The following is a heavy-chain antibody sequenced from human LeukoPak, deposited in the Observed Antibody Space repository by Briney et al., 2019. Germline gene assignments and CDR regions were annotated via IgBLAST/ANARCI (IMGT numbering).Heavy chain of an antibody. J-gene: IGHJ3*02. D-gene: IGHD1-1*01. CDR1: GYTFTSYD. Sequence: GASVKVSCKASGYTFTSYDINWVRQATGQGLEWMGWMNPNSCNTGYAQKFQGRVTITRNTSISTAYMELSSLRSEDTAVYYCARGNDRDAFDIWGQGTMVTVSS. V-gene: IGHV1-8*03. CDR3: ARGNDRDAFDI. CDR2: MNPNSCNT.